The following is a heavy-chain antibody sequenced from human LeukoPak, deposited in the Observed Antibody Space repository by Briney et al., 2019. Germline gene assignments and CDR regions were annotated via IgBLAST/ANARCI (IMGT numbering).Heavy chain of an antibody. CDR2: ITYDGST. Sequence: SETLSLTCAVFGGSFDGYYWSWIRQPPGKGLEWIGEITYDGSTNYNPSLKSRVTISVDTSKNQFSLKLSSVTAADTAVYYCARDRCSGGSCYDYWGQGTLVTVSS. CDR3: ARDRCSGGSCYDY. CDR1: GGSFDGYY. J-gene: IGHJ4*02. D-gene: IGHD2-15*01. V-gene: IGHV4-34*01.